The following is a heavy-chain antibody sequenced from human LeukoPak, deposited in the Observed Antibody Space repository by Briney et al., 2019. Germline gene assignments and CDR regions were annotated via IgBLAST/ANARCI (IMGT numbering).Heavy chain of an antibody. CDR1: GYTFTGYY. CDR3: ARDRTVTVYYYYTDV. V-gene: IGHV1-2*02. Sequence: ASVKVSCKASGYTFTGYYMHWVRQAPGQGLEWMGWINPNSGGTNYAQKFQGRVTMTRDTSISTACMELSRLRSDDTAVYYCARDRTVTVYYYYTDVWGKGTTVTVSS. J-gene: IGHJ6*03. D-gene: IGHD4-17*01. CDR2: INPNSGGT.